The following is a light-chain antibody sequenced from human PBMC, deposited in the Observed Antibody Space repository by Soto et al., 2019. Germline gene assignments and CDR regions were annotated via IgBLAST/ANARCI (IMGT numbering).Light chain of an antibody. V-gene: IGLV1-47*02. CDR2: ANN. Sequence: QSVLPQSPSTSANPGQGFSISCSGGGSNIGTFYVSWYQHVPGTAPRLLIYANNQRPSGVPDRFSGSKSGTSASLAISGLRSEDEAYYYCTAWDDNLSAVVFGGGTKVTVL. CDR1: GSNIGTFY. J-gene: IGLJ2*01. CDR3: TAWDDNLSAVV.